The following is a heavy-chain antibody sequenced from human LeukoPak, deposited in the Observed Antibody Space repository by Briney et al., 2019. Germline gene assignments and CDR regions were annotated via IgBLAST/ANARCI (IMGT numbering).Heavy chain of an antibody. CDR3: ARDPTSFGPTVTTDY. V-gene: IGHV3-7*01. CDR2: TKQDGSEK. D-gene: IGHD4-17*01. Sequence: GGSLRLSCAASGFTFSSYWMSWVRQAPGKGLEWVANTKQDGSEKYYVDSVKGRFTISRDNAKNSLYLQMNSLRAEDTAVYYCARDPTSFGPTVTTDYWGQGTLVTVSS. CDR1: GFTFSSYW. J-gene: IGHJ4*02.